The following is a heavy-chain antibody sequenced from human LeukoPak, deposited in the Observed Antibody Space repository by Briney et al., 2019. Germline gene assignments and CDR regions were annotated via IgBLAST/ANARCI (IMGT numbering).Heavy chain of an antibody. CDR3: ARAEYSSSAY. J-gene: IGHJ4*02. CDR1: GFTFSSYA. D-gene: IGHD6-6*01. CDR2: ISGSGGST. V-gene: IGHV3-23*01. Sequence: GGSLRLSCAASGFTFSSYAMSWVRQAPGKGLEWVSAISGSGGSTYYADSVKGRFTISRDNSKNTLNLQMNSLRVEDTAVYYCARAEYSSSAYWGQGTLVTVSS.